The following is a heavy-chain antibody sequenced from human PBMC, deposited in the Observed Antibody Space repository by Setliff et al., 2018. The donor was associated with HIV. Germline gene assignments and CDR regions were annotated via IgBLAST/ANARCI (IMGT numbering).Heavy chain of an antibody. CDR3: ARLFQWMSFAFDI. V-gene: IGHV4-38-2*01. CDR2: IYHSGST. Sequence: SETLSLTCAVSGSSISSTYYWGWIRQPPGKGLEWIGSIYHSGSTFYNPSLKSRVTISVDTSKNHFSLNLSSVTVADTAVYYCARLFQWMSFAFDIWGQGTMVTVSS. D-gene: IGHD5-12*01. J-gene: IGHJ3*02. CDR1: GSSISSTYY.